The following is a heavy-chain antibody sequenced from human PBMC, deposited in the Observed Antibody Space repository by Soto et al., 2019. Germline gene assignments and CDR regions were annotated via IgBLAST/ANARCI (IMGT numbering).Heavy chain of an antibody. CDR3: ARVPLGTTTETTHYGMDV. CDR1: GYTFTSYG. Sequence: DSVKVSCKASGYTFTSYGISWVRQAPGQGLEWMGWINAYNGNTNYAQKFQGWVTMTTDTSTSTAYMELRRMRSDDTAVYYCARVPLGTTTETTHYGMDVWGQGNTVTVSS. J-gene: IGHJ6*02. D-gene: IGHD4-4*01. CDR2: INAYNGNT. V-gene: IGHV1-18*01.